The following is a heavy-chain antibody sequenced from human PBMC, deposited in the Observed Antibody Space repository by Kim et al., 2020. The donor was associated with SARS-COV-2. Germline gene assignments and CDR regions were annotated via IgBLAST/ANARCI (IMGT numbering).Heavy chain of an antibody. Sequence: GGSLRLSCAASGFTFSSYGMHWVRQAPGKGLEWVAVISYDGSNKYYADSVKGRFTISRDNSKNTLYLQMNSLRAEDTAVYYCAKGIYYGSGSYYSYWGQG. J-gene: IGHJ4*02. CDR2: ISYDGSNK. V-gene: IGHV3-30*18. D-gene: IGHD3-10*01. CDR1: GFTFSSYG. CDR3: AKGIYYGSGSYYSY.